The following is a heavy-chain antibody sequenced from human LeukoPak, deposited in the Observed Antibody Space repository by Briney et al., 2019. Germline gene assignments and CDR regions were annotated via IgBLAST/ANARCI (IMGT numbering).Heavy chain of an antibody. CDR1: GFTFSTYW. J-gene: IGHJ4*02. CDR3: ARARSYFDY. CDR2: IKQDGSEK. D-gene: IGHD3-16*02. Sequence: HPGGSLRLSCAASGFTFSTYWMTWVRQAPGKGLEWVANIKQDGSEKYFVDSVKGRFTISRDNANNSLYLQMNSLRAEDTAVYYCARARSYFDYWGQGTLVTVSS. V-gene: IGHV3-7*01.